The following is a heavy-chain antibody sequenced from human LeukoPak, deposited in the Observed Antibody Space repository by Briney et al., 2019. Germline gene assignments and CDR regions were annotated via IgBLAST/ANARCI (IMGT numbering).Heavy chain of an antibody. CDR2: INHSGST. J-gene: IGHJ5*02. V-gene: IGHV4-34*01. Sequence: PSETLSLTCAVYGGSFSGYYWSWIRQPPGKGLEWIGEINHSGSTNYNPSLKSRVTISVDTSKNQFSLKLSSVTAADTAVYYRATASYYYDSSGYPNWFDPWGQGTLVTVSS. CDR3: ATASYYYDSSGYPNWFDP. D-gene: IGHD3-22*01. CDR1: GGSFSGYY.